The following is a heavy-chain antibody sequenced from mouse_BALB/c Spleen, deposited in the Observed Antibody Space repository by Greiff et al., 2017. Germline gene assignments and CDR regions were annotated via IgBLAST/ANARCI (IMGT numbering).Heavy chain of an antibody. CDR3: ARRDYGNYKGFAY. V-gene: IGHV3-8*02. Sequence: EVKLMESGPSLVKPSQTLSLTCSVTGDSITSGYWNWIRKFPGNKLEYMGYISYSGSTYYNPSLKSRISITRDTSKNQYYLQLNSVTTEDTATYYCARRDYGNYKGFAYWGQGTLVTVSA. D-gene: IGHD2-1*01. CDR1: GDSITSGY. CDR2: ISYSGST. J-gene: IGHJ3*01.